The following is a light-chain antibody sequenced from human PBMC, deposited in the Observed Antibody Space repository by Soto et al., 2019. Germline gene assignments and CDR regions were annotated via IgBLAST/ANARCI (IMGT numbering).Light chain of an antibody. CDR2: GAS. V-gene: IGKV3-15*01. J-gene: IGKJ2*01. CDR3: PQYNNRPPYT. Sequence: EIVLTQSPGTLSVSLGERATLSCRASQSVGPNLAWYQQRPGQAPRLLIYGASKRATGVPARFSGRGSGTEFTLTITRLQSEDFAVYYCPQYNNRPPYTFGQGTHLEIK. CDR1: QSVGPN.